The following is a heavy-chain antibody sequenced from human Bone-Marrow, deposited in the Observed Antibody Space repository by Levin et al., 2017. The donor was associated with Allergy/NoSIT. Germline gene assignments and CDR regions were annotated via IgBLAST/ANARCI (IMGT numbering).Heavy chain of an antibody. Sequence: SETLSLTCAVYGGSFSGYYWSWIRQPPGKGLEWIGEINHSGSTNYNPSLKSRVTISVDTSKNQFSLKLSSVTAADTAVYYCARSDWEAFDIWGQGTMVTVSS. CDR1: GGSFSGYY. CDR2: INHSGST. V-gene: IGHV4-34*01. D-gene: IGHD2-21*02. J-gene: IGHJ3*02. CDR3: ARSDWEAFDI.